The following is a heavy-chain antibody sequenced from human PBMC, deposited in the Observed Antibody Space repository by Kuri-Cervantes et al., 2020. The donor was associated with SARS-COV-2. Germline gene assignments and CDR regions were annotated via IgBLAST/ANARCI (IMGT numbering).Heavy chain of an antibody. J-gene: IGHJ3*02. V-gene: IGHV1-3*01. CDR3: AREMITFGGGALFAFDI. CDR2: INAGNGNT. D-gene: IGHD3-16*01. Sequence: ASVKVSCKASGYTFTSYAMHWVRQAPGQRLEWMGWINAGNGNTKYSQKFQGRVTITRDTSASTAYMELSSLRADDTAMYYCAREMITFGGGALFAFDIWGQGTMVTVSS. CDR1: GYTFTSYA.